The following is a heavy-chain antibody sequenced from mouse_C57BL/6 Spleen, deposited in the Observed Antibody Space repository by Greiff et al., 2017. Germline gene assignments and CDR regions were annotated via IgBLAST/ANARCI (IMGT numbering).Heavy chain of an antibody. Sequence: VQLKESGAELVRPGASVKLSCTASGFNFKDDYMHWVKQRPEQGLEWIGWIYPENGDTEYASKFQGKATITADTSSNTAYLQLSSLTSEDTAVYYCTKRDGYFPFDYWGQGTTLTVSS. V-gene: IGHV14-4*01. D-gene: IGHD2-3*01. CDR3: TKRDGYFPFDY. J-gene: IGHJ2*01. CDR2: IYPENGDT. CDR1: GFNFKDDY.